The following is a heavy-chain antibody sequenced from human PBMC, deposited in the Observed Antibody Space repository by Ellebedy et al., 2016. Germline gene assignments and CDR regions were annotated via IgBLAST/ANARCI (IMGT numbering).Heavy chain of an antibody. CDR1: GYTLSELS. J-gene: IGHJ5*02. CDR2: FDPEDGET. Sequence: ASVKVSCKVSGYTLSELSIYWVRQAPGKGLEWMGGFDPEDGETIYAQKFQGRVTMTEDTSTDTAYMELSSLRSEDTAVYYCATTGTSWAWFDPWGQGTLVTVSS. D-gene: IGHD1-1*01. CDR3: ATTGTSWAWFDP. V-gene: IGHV1-24*01.